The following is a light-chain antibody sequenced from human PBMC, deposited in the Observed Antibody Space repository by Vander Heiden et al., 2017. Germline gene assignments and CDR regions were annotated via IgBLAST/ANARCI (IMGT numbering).Light chain of an antibody. V-gene: IGLV3-19*01. CDR1: SLRTYY. Sequence: SSELTQAPTVSVALGQTITITCLGDSLRTYYASWYQQKPGQAPLLVFYGYNSRPSGIPGRFSGSSSGNAASSTITVAQAEDEADYYCHSHDSGYTWIFGPGTKLTVL. CDR3: HSHDSGYTWI. J-gene: IGLJ1*01. CDR2: GYN.